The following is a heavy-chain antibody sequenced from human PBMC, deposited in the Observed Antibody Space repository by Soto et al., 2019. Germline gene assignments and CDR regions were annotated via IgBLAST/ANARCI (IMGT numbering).Heavy chain of an antibody. V-gene: IGHV4-61*01. CDR3: ARDSLALFDS. J-gene: IGHJ4*02. CDR1: DGSVSSGNYY. D-gene: IGHD5-12*01. Sequence: QAQLQESGPGPVKPSETLSLICTVSDGSVSSGNYYWTWIRQPPGKGLEWIGYIHSSGSTLSNPSPKSRVTQAVDRSMNQFSPKVRSVTAADTAVYYCARDSLALFDSWGQGTLVTVSS. CDR2: IHSSGST.